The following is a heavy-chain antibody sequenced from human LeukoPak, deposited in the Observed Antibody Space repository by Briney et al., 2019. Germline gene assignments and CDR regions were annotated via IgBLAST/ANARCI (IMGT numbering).Heavy chain of an antibody. CDR3: ASTPPYAAFDI. D-gene: IGHD2-8*01. J-gene: IGHJ3*02. CDR1: GFTFSAYA. Sequence: GGSLRLSCGASGFTFSAYAMSWVRQAPGKGLEWVSAISGSGGSTYYADTVKGRFTISRDNSKNTLYMQMNSLRAEDTAVYYCASTPPYAAFDIWGQGTMVTVSS. CDR2: ISGSGGST. V-gene: IGHV3-23*01.